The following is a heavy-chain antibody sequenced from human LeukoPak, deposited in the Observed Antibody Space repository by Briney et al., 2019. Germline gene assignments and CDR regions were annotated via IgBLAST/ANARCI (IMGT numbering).Heavy chain of an antibody. Sequence: GGSLRLSCAVSGFTFSNEAMGWVRQLRGGGLEWVSTISPGGGTTYYAESMKGRFTISRDNSKSTLYLEMNSLRVEDTAVYYCTKVRSGSNWALRVFDYWGQGALVTVSS. CDR1: GFTFSNEA. J-gene: IGHJ4*02. D-gene: IGHD7-27*01. V-gene: IGHV3-23*01. CDR3: TKVRSGSNWALRVFDY. CDR2: ISPGGGTT.